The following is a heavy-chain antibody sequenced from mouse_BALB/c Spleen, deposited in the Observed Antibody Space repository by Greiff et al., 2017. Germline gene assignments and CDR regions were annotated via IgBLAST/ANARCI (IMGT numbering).Heavy chain of an antibody. CDR2: ISDGGSYT. Sequence: DVKLQESGGGLVKPGGSLKLSCAASGFTFSDYYMYWVRQTPEKRLEWVATISDGGSYTYYPDSVKGRFTISRDNAKNNLYLQMSSLKSEDTAMYYCARGGSAWFAYWGQGTLVTVSA. V-gene: IGHV5-4*02. J-gene: IGHJ3*01. CDR1: GFTFSDYY. CDR3: ARGGSAWFAY.